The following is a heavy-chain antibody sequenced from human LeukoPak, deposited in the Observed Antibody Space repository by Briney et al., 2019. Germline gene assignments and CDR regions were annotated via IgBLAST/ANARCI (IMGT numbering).Heavy chain of an antibody. V-gene: IGHV3-33*08. Sequence: PGGSLRLSCAASGFTFSSYGMHWVRQAPGKGLEWVAVIWYDGSNKYYADSVKGRFTISRDNSKNTLYLQMNSLRAEDTAVYYCARETTFYAFDIWGQGTMVTVSS. CDR2: IWYDGSNK. CDR1: GFTFSSYG. D-gene: IGHD4-4*01. J-gene: IGHJ3*02. CDR3: ARETTFYAFDI.